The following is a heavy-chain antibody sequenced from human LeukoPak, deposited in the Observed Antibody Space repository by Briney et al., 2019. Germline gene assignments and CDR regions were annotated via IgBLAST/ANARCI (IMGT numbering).Heavy chain of an antibody. CDR1: GGTFSSYA. Sequence: SVKVSCKASGGTFSSYAISWVRQAPGQVLEWMGRIIPILGIANYAQKFQGRVTITADKSTSTAYMELSSLRSEDTAVYYCARSSGYYYGSGNLYSWFDPWGQGTLVTVSS. V-gene: IGHV1-69*04. CDR2: IIPILGIA. CDR3: ARSSGYYYGSGNLYSWFDP. J-gene: IGHJ5*02. D-gene: IGHD3-10*01.